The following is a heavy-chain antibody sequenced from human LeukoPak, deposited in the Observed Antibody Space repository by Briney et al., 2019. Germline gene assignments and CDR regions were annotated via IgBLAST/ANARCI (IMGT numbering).Heavy chain of an antibody. CDR1: GYTFTSYD. J-gene: IGHJ4*02. CDR3: ARGIQNYYDSIGYYYRFDY. Sequence: ASVKVSCKASGYTFTSYDIDWVRQATGQGFEWMGWMNPNSGNTGYAQKFQGRVTMTTNTSIRTAYMELSSLRSEDTAVYYCARGIQNYYDSIGYYYRFDYWGQGTLVTVSS. D-gene: IGHD3-22*01. V-gene: IGHV1-8*01. CDR2: MNPNSGNT.